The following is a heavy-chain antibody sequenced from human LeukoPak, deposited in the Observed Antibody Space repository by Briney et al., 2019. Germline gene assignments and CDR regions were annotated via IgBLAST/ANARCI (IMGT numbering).Heavy chain of an antibody. D-gene: IGHD5-18*01. J-gene: IGHJ4*02. CDR3: ARPRGYSYGYWDY. Sequence: PSETLSLTCTVSGYSITSGYYWGWVRQPPGKGLEWIGSIYQTGRTDHNPSLKSRVTISVDTSKNQFSLKLTSVTAADTAVYYCARPRGYSYGYWDYWGQGTLVTVSS. V-gene: IGHV4-38-2*02. CDR2: IYQTGRT. CDR1: GYSITSGYY.